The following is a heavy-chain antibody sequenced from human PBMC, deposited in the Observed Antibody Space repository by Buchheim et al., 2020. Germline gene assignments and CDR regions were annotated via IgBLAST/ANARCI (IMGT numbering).Heavy chain of an antibody. J-gene: IGHJ6*02. V-gene: IGHV4-61*02. CDR2: IYTSGST. Sequence: QVQLQESGPGLVKPSQTLSLTCTVSGGSISSGSYYWSWIRQPAGKGLEWIGRIYTSGSTNYNPSLKSRVTLSVDTSKNQFPLKLSSVTAADTAVYYCARENDPRSYYYYGMDVWGQGTT. D-gene: IGHD3-16*01. CDR3: ARENDPRSYYYYGMDV. CDR1: GGSISSGSYY.